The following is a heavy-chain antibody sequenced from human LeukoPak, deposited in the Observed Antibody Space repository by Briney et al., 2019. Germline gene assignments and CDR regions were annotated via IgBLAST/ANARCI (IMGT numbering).Heavy chain of an antibody. CDR3: ARAPNYFYFDD. CDR2: IKPDGSVK. V-gene: IGHV3-7*01. CDR1: GSTFGTSW. Sequence: GGSLTLSCAASGSTFGTSWMSWVRRVPGKGLEWVANIKPDGSVKYYVDSAKGRFTFSRDNAKTSVFLQMNSLRVEDTAVYHCARAPNYFYFDDWGQGALATVSS. J-gene: IGHJ4*02. D-gene: IGHD4/OR15-4a*01.